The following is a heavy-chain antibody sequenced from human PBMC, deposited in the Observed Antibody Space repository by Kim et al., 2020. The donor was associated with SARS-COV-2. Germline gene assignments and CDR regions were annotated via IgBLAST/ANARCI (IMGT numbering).Heavy chain of an antibody. V-gene: IGHV3-15*01. Sequence: VTCRFTISRDDSKNTLYLQMNSLKTEDTAVYYCTTSHHNTYYYDSSGYWNWGQGTLVTVSS. D-gene: IGHD3-22*01. CDR3: TTSHHNTYYYDSSGYWN. J-gene: IGHJ4*02.